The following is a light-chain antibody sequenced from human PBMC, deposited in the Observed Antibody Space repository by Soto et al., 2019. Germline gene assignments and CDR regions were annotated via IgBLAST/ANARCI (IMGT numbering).Light chain of an antibody. CDR2: DVS. CDR3: SSYTSSSTWV. CDR1: SSDVGGYNY. J-gene: IGLJ2*01. Sequence: QSVLTQPASVSRSPGQSITISCTGTSSDVGGYNYVSWYQQHPGKAPKLMIYDVSNRPSGVSNRFSGSKSGNTASLTISGLQAEDEADYYCSSYTSSSTWVFGGGTKVTVL. V-gene: IGLV2-14*01.